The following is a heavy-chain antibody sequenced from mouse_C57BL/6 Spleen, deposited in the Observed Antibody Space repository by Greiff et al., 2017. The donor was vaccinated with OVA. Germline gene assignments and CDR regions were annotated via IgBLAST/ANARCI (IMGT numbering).Heavy chain of an antibody. CDR3: AREAPHYYGSSYFYYAMDY. Sequence: EVHLVESEGGLVQPGSSMKLSCTASGFTFSDYYMAWVRQVPEKGLEWVANINYDGSSTYYLDSLKSRFIISRDNAKNILYLQMSCLKSEDTATYYCAREAPHYYGSSYFYYAMDYWGQGTSVTVSS. CDR1: GFTFSDYY. V-gene: IGHV5-16*01. CDR2: INYDGSST. D-gene: IGHD1-1*01. J-gene: IGHJ4*01.